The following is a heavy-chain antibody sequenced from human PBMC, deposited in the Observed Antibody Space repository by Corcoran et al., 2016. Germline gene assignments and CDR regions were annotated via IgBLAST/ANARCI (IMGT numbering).Heavy chain of an antibody. V-gene: IGHV3-33*01. J-gene: IGHJ6*02. Sequence: QVQLVESGGGVVQPGRSLRLSCAASGFTFSTFGMHWVRQAPGKGLEWVAVIWYDGSIQYYADSVKGRFTAPRDNSRFTLYLQMNRLIVEDTSVYYCARIGCTGNICKPDSYYAMDVWGQGTTVTVSS. CDR2: IWYDGSIQ. D-gene: IGHD2-8*02. CDR1: GFTFSTFG. CDR3: ARIGCTGNICKPDSYYAMDV.